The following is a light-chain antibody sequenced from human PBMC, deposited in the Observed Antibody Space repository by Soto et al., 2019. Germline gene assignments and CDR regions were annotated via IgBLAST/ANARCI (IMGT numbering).Light chain of an antibody. CDR1: QSISSY. V-gene: IGKV1-39*01. CDR3: QQSYSTPYT. CDR2: AAS. Sequence: DIQMTQSPSSLSASVGDRVTITCRASQSISSYLNWYQQKPGEAPKLLIYAASSLQSGVPSRFSGSGSWTDFTLTISSLQPEDFATYYCQQSYSTPYTVGQGTKLEIK. J-gene: IGKJ2*01.